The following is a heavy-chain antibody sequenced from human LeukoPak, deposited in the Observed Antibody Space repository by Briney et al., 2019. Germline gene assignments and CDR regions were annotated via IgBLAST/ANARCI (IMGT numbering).Heavy chain of an antibody. CDR2: ISGSGGST. V-gene: IGHV3-23*01. J-gene: IGHJ4*02. D-gene: IGHD5-24*01. Sequence: PGRSLRLSCAASGFTFSSSAMSWVRQAPGKGLEWVSAISGSGGSTYYADSVKGRFTISRDNSKNTLFLQVNSLRAEDTAVYYCAKERWVRDYFDYWGQGTLVTVSS. CDR3: AKERWVRDYFDY. CDR1: GFTFSSSA.